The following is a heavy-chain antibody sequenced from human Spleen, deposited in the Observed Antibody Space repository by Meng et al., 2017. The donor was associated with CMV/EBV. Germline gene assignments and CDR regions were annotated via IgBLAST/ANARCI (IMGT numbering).Heavy chain of an antibody. V-gene: IGHV3-53*01. CDR2: IYSGGST. D-gene: IGHD3-10*01. CDR1: GFTVSTNY. CDR3: ARDRRMVRGVIISDYGMDV. Sequence: GGSLRLSCAASGFTVSTNYMSWVRQAPGKGLEWVSVIYSGGSTYYADSVKGRFTISRDNSKNTLYLQMNSLRAEDTAVSYCARDRRMVRGVIISDYGMDVWGQGTTVTVSS. J-gene: IGHJ6*02.